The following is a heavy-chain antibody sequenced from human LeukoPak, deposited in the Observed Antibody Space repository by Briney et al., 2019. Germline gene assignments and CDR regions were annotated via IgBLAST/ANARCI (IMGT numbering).Heavy chain of an antibody. CDR3: ARRIVGATGYYFDY. D-gene: IGHD1-26*01. CDR1: GGTFSSYA. J-gene: IGHJ4*02. Sequence: SVKVSCRASGGTFSSYAISWVRQAPGQGLEWMGGIIPIFGTANYAQKFQGRVTITTDESTSTAYMELSSLRSEDTAVYYCARRIVGATGYYFDYWGQGTLVTVSS. CDR2: IIPIFGTA. V-gene: IGHV1-69*05.